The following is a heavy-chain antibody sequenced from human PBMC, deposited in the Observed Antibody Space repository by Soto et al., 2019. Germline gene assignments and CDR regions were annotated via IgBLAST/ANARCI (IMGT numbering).Heavy chain of an antibody. D-gene: IGHD2-15*01. Sequence: GASVKVSCKASGYTFTSYDINWVRQATGQGLEWMGWMNPNSGSTSYAQKFQGRVTMTRDTSTSTVYMELSSLRSEDTAVYYCARRYCSGGSCYSEHPPEYAFDIWGQGTMVTVSS. V-gene: IGHV1-8*01. CDR3: ARRYCSGGSCYSEHPPEYAFDI. CDR2: MNPNSGST. J-gene: IGHJ3*02. CDR1: GYTFTSYD.